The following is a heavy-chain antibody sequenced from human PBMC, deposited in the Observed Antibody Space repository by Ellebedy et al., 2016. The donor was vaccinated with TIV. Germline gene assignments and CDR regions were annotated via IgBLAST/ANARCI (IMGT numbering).Heavy chain of an antibody. J-gene: IGHJ3*02. D-gene: IGHD3-10*01. Sequence: ASVKVSCKASGYTFTSYYMHWVRQAPGQGLEWMGIINPSGGSTSYAQKFQGRVTMTRDTSTSTVYMELSSLRSEDTAVYYCARDRDYYGSGRSDAFDIWGQGTMVTVSS. V-gene: IGHV1-46*01. CDR1: GYTFTSYY. CDR3: ARDRDYYGSGRSDAFDI. CDR2: INPSGGST.